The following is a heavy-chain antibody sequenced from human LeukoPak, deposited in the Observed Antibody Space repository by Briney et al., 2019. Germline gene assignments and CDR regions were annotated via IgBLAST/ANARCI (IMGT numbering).Heavy chain of an antibody. V-gene: IGHV4-59*08. CDR3: ARYDSSGYHRYYFDY. D-gene: IGHD3-22*01. CDR1: DDSISDYY. Sequence: SETLSLTCTVSDDSISDYYRGWIRQPPGKGLEWIGYIHNSGTSTYNLSLKSRVTISADTSKNQFSLKLSSVTAADTAVYYCARYDSSGYHRYYFDYWGQGTLVTVSS. J-gene: IGHJ4*02. CDR2: IHNSGTS.